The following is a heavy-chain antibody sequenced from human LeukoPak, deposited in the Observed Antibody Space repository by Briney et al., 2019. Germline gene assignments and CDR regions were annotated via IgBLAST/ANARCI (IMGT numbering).Heavy chain of an antibody. Sequence: ASVKVSCKASGYTFTGYYMHWVRLAPGQGLEWMGWINPNSGGTNYAQKFQGWVTMTRDTSISTAYMELSRLRSDDTAVYYCARGSVGARSNYVGARHYYFDYWAREPWSPSPQ. J-gene: IGHJ4*02. CDR1: GYTFTGYY. V-gene: IGHV1-2*04. CDR2: INPNSGGT. D-gene: IGHD4-11*01. CDR3: ARGSVGARSNYVGARHYYFDY.